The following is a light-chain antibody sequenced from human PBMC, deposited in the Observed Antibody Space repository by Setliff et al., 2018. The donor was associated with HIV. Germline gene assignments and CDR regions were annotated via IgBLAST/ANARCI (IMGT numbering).Light chain of an antibody. CDR3: SSYTSSSTLPYV. CDR1: SSDVGYYNY. Sequence: VLTQPASVSGSPGQSITISCTGTSSDVGYYNYVSWYQQHPGKAPKVMIYEVGNRPSGVSTRFSGSKSGNTASLTISGLQPEDEADYYCSSYTSSSTLPYVFGTGTKVTVL. J-gene: IGLJ1*01. V-gene: IGLV2-14*01. CDR2: EVG.